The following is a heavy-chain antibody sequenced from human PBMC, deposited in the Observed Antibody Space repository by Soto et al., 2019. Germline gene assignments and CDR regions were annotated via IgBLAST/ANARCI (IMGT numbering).Heavy chain of an antibody. CDR3: AKAKIPMTTVTTSGKDG. D-gene: IGHD4-17*01. CDR2: ISWNSGSI. CDR1: GFTFDDYA. Sequence: GGSLRLSCAASGFTFDDYAMHWVRQAPGKGLEWVSGISWNSGSIGYADSVKGRFTISRDDAKNSLYLQMNSLRAEDTALYYYAKAKIPMTTVTTSGKDGWGQGTTV. J-gene: IGHJ6*02. V-gene: IGHV3-9*01.